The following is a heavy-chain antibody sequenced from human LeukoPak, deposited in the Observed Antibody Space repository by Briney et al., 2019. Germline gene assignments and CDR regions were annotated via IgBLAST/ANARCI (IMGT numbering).Heavy chain of an antibody. CDR2: ISSSSSYI. V-gene: IGHV3-21*01. Sequence: GGSLRLSCAASGFTFSSYSMNWVRKAPGKGLERVSSISSSSSYIYYADSVKGRFTISRDNAKNSLYLQMNSLRAEDTAVYYCARVDRGAYWGQGTLVTVSS. J-gene: IGHJ4*02. CDR3: ARVDRGAY. CDR1: GFTFSSYS.